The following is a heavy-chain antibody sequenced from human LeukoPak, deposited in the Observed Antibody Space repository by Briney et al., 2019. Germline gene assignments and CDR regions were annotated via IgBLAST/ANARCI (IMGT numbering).Heavy chain of an antibody. V-gene: IGHV3-7*01. CDR3: ARDKVNSACTGSLFDH. J-gene: IGHJ4*02. CDR2: IKQDGSEK. Sequence: GGSLRLSCAASGFTFNNYWMSWVRQAPGKGLEWVANIKQDGSEKYYVGSVKGRFTISRDNAKNSLYLQMNSLRAEDTAVYYCARDKVNSACTGSLFDHWGQGTLVTASS. CDR1: GFTFNNYW. D-gene: IGHD6-19*01.